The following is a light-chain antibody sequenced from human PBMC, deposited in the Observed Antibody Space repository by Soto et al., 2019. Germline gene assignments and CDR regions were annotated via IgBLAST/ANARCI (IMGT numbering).Light chain of an antibody. V-gene: IGKV3-15*01. CDR1: QSVSYH. CDR3: QQYNSWLT. J-gene: IGKJ4*01. CDR2: DAS. Sequence: IVMTQTPATLSVSPGGRVTLSCRASQSVSYHVAWYQQKPGQTPRLVIYDASTRASGIPARLSGTRSGTEFSLTVSILQSEDFGIYYCQQYNSWLTFGGGTRV.